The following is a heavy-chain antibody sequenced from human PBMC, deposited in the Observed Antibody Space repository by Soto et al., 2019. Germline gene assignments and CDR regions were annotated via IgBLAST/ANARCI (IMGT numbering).Heavy chain of an antibody. Sequence: SETLSLTCTVSGGSISTHCWSWIRQPPGKGLELIGCIYYSGSTNYNPSLKSRVTISVDTSKNQFSLKLSSVTAADTAVYYCAGQGYWGQGALVTVSS. V-gene: IGHV4-59*08. CDR1: GGSISTHC. CDR3: AGQGY. CDR2: IYYSGST. J-gene: IGHJ4*02.